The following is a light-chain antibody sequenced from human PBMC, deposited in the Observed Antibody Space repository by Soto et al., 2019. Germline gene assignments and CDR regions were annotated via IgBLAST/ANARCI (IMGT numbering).Light chain of an antibody. J-gene: IGKJ2*03. Sequence: DIQMTQSPSILSASVGDTVNITCRASQSVSTWLAWYQQKPGKAPKVMIYKASTLQIGVPSRFSASGSGTEFTLTISSLQPDDFATYYCQPYNSYVYSFGRGTKRES. CDR1: QSVSTW. CDR3: QPYNSYVYS. CDR2: KAS. V-gene: IGKV1-5*03.